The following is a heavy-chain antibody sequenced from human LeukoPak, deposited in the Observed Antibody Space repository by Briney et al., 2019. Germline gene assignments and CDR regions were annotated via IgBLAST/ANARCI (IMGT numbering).Heavy chain of an antibody. V-gene: IGHV4-34*01. J-gene: IGHJ3*02. CDR2: INHSGST. CDR3: ARNTAPDAFDI. D-gene: IGHD5-18*01. Sequence: SETLSLTCTVSGGSISSYYWSWIRQPPGKGLEWIGEINHSGSTNYNPSLKSRVTISGDTSKNQFSLKLSSVTAADTAAYYCARNTAPDAFDIWGQGTMVTVSS. CDR1: GGSISSYY.